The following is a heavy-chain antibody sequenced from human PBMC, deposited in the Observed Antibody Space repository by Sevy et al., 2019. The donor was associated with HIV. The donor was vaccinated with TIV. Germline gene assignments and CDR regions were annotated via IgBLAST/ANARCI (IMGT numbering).Heavy chain of an antibody. CDR2: IDWDDDK. Sequence: SGPTLVKPTQTLTLTCTFSGFSLSTSGMCVSWIRQPPGKALEWLARIDWDDDKYYSTSLKTRLTISKDTSKNQVVLTMTNMDPVDTATYYCARYRAVAGTGWFDPWGQGTLVTVSS. CDR1: GFSLSTSGMC. D-gene: IGHD6-19*01. J-gene: IGHJ5*02. V-gene: IGHV2-70*11. CDR3: ARYRAVAGTGWFDP.